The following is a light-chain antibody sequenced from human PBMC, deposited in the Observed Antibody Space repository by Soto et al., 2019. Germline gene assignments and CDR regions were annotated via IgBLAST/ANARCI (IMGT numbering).Light chain of an antibody. J-gene: IGKJ1*01. CDR3: QKYDSAPT. V-gene: IGKV1-27*01. CDR2: SAS. Sequence: DIQMTQSPSSLSSSVGYIGTITCRPSQGIGNALAWYQQKPGTVPKPLIHSASTLQSGVPSRFSGSGYGTDFTLTISSLQPEDVATYYCQKYDSAPTFGPGTEVDIK. CDR1: QGIGNA.